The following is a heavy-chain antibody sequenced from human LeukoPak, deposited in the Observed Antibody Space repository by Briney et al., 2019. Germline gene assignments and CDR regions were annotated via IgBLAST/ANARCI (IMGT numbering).Heavy chain of an antibody. CDR3: AGTYYYGSGSYYKSTYKDDY. CDR2: ISGDGGST. CDR1: GFTFDDYA. J-gene: IGHJ4*02. V-gene: IGHV3-43*02. D-gene: IGHD3-10*01. Sequence: PGGSLRLSCAASGFTFDDYAMHWVRHAPGKGLEGVSLISGDGGSTYYADSVKGRFTISRDNSKNSLYLKMNSLRTEDTALYYCAGTYYYGSGSYYKSTYKDDYWGQGTLVTVSS.